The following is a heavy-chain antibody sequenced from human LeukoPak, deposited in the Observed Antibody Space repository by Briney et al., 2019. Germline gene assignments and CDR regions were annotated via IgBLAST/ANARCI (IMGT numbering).Heavy chain of an antibody. Sequence: GASVKVSCKASGYTFTSYDINWVRQATGQGLEWMGWMNPNSGNTGYAQKFQGRVTMTRNTSISTAYMELSSLRSEDTAVYYCARGGLPQFYYYMDVWGKGTTVTVSS. CDR1: GYTFTSYD. J-gene: IGHJ6*03. V-gene: IGHV1-8*01. D-gene: IGHD3/OR15-3a*01. CDR3: ARGGLPQFYYYMDV. CDR2: MNPNSGNT.